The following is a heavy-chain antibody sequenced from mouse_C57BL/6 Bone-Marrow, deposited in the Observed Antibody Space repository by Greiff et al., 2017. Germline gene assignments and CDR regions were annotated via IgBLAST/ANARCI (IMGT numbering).Heavy chain of an antibody. CDR2: IDPSDSYT. CDR3: ARDGYDAFDY. J-gene: IGHJ2*01. V-gene: IGHV1-69*01. Sequence: QVQLQQPGAELVMPGASVKLSCKASGYTFTSYWMHWVKQRPGQGLEWIGEIDPSDSYTNYNQKFKGKSTFTVDKSSSTAYMQLSSLTSEDSAVYYGARDGYDAFDYWGQGTTLTVSS. D-gene: IGHD2-2*01. CDR1: GYTFTSYW.